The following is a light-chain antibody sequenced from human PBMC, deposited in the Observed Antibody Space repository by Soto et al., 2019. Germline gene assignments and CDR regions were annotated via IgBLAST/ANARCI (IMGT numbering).Light chain of an antibody. CDR1: SSDVGGYNY. CDR2: EVS. Sequence: QSVLTQPPSASGSPGQSVTISCTGTSSDVGGYNYVSWYQQQPGKAPKLMIYEVSKRPSGVPDRFSGSKSGNTASLTVSGLQAEDEADYYCSSYAGSNNFGVVFGGGTKLTVL. V-gene: IGLV2-8*01. J-gene: IGLJ2*01. CDR3: SSYAGSNNFGVV.